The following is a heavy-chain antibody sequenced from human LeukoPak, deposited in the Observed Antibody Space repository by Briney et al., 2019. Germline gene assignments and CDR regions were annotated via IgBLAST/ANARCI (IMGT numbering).Heavy chain of an antibody. Sequence: ESLQISCKGSGYSFTSYWIGWVRQMPGKGLEWMGIIYPGDSDTRYSPSSQGQVTISADKSISTAYLQWSSLKASDTAMYYCARRAPYCTNGVCYAGWFDPWGQGTLVTVSS. D-gene: IGHD2-8*01. J-gene: IGHJ5*02. CDR2: IYPGDSDT. CDR3: ARRAPYCTNGVCYAGWFDP. CDR1: GYSFTSYW. V-gene: IGHV5-51*01.